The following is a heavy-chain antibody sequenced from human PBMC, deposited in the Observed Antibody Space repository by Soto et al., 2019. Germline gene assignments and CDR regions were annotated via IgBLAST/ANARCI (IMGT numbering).Heavy chain of an antibody. J-gene: IGHJ6*02. CDR1: GCTFSNAW. V-gene: IGHV3-11*01. CDR3: ARGWVGYEGSKIDLDV. D-gene: IGHD5-12*01. Sequence: TGGSLRLSCAASGCTFSNAWMNWVRQAPGKGLEWVGRIKSKTDGSTIYYADSVKGRFTISRDNAKNSLYLQMNSLRAEDTAVYYCARGWVGYEGSKIDLDVWGQGTTVTVSS. CDR2: IKSKTDGSTI.